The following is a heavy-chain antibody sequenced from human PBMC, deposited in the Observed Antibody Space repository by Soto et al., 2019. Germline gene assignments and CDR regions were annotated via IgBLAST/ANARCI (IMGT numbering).Heavy chain of an antibody. D-gene: IGHD1-26*01. V-gene: IGHV3-74*01. CDR1: GFTFSYYW. J-gene: IGHJ3*01. CDR2: IHSDGSST. Sequence: DVQLVESGGGSVQPGGSLSLSCAATGFTFSYYWMHWVRQAPGKGLVWVSRIHSDGSSTTDADSVKGRFTISRDNAKNTLYLQINSLRAEDTAVYYCARGQWGAFDLWGQGTMVIVAS. CDR3: ARGQWGAFDL.